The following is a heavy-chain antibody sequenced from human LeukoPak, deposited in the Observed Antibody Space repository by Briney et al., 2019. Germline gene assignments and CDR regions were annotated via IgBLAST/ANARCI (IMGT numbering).Heavy chain of an antibody. V-gene: IGHV3-21*01. J-gene: IGHJ5*02. CDR1: GFTFSSYS. D-gene: IGHD2-15*01. CDR2: ISSSSYI. Sequence: GGSLRLSCAASGFTFSSYSMNWVRQAPGKGLEWVSSISSSSYICYADSVKGRFTISRDNAKNSLYLQMNSLRAEDTAVYYCARDVVVAATGVNWFDPWGQGTLVTVSS. CDR3: ARDVVVAATGVNWFDP.